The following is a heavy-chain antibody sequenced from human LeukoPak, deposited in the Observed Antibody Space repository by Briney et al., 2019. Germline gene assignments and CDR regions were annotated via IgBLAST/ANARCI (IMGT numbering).Heavy chain of an antibody. CDR2: ISTYNGNT. CDR3: TRASFDH. CDR1: GYTFVTYG. J-gene: IGHJ4*02. V-gene: IGHV1-18*01. Sequence: ASVKVSCKASGYTFVTYGINWVRQAPGQRPEWMGWISTYNGNTKYALKFQDRVALTRDTSTTTAYMELRSPTSDARAVYYCTRASFDHWGQGTLVIVSS.